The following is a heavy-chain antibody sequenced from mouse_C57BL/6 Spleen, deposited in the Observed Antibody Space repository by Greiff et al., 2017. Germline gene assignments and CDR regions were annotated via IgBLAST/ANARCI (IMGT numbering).Heavy chain of an antibody. CDR3: TIWSRFAY. CDR1: GYTFTDYE. D-gene: IGHD1-1*02. J-gene: IGHJ3*01. CDR2: IDPETGGT. Sequence: QVQLQQSGAELVRPGASVTLSCKASGYTFTDYEMHWVKQTPVHGLEWIGAIDPETGGTAYNQKFKGQAILTADKSSSTAYMGLRSLTSEDAAVYYCTIWSRFAYWGQGTLVTVSA. V-gene: IGHV1-15*01.